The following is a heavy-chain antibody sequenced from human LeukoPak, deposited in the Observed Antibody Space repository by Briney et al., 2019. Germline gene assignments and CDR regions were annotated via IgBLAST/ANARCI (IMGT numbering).Heavy chain of an antibody. Sequence: SGGSLRLSCAASGFTFSSYAMSWVRQAPGKGLEWVSAISGSGGSTYYADSVKGRFTISRDNSKNTLYLQMNSLRAEDTAVYYCAKDPSGAPYYYGMDVWGQGTTVTVSS. CDR2: ISGSGGST. D-gene: IGHD1-14*01. CDR1: GFTFSSYA. V-gene: IGHV3-23*01. CDR3: AKDPSGAPYYYGMDV. J-gene: IGHJ6*02.